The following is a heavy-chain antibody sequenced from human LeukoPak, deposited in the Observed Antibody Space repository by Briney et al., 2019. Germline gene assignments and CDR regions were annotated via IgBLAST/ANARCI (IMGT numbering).Heavy chain of an antibody. CDR3: ARGAGWYDAQYFQS. CDR1: GDSISSYY. CDR2: IYTGDST. Sequence: SETLSLTCTVSGDSISSYYWSWIRQPAGKGLEWFGRIYTGDSTNYNPSLKSRVTMSVDTSKNQFSLRLSSVTAADTAVYYCARGAGWYDAQYFQSWGQGTLVIVSS. J-gene: IGHJ1*01. V-gene: IGHV4-4*07. D-gene: IGHD6-19*01.